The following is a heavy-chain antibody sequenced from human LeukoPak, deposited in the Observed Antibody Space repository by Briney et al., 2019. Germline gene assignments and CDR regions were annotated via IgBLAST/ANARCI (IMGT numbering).Heavy chain of an antibody. CDR3: VRDNSIADRGWWFDP. V-gene: IGHV1-46*01. CDR1: GFRFTGYW. Sequence: ASVKVSCKASGFRFTGYWMHWVRQAPGQGLEWMGIIDPSGHITTSAQKFQGRLTVTRDTPPSTVYMQLSSLRSDDTAVYYCVRDNSIADRGWWFDPWGQGTLVTVSS. D-gene: IGHD1-14*01. J-gene: IGHJ5*02. CDR2: IDPSGHIT.